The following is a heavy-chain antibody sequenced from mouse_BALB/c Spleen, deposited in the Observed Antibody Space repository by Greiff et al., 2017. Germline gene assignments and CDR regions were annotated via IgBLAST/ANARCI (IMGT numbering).Heavy chain of an antibody. J-gene: IGHJ1*01. V-gene: IGHV5-17*02. CDR1: GFTFSSFG. CDR3: AKGSSYGYFDV. D-gene: IGHD1-1*01. Sequence: EVKLMESGGGLVQPGGSRKLSCAASGFTFSSFGMHWVRQAPEKGLEWVAYISSGSSTIYYADTVKGRFTIISDNPKNTLFLQMNSLRSEDTAMYYCAKGSSYGYFDVWGEGTTVTVSS. CDR2: ISSGSSTI.